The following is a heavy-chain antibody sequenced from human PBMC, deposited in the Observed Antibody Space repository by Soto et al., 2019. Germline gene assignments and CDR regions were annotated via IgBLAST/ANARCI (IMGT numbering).Heavy chain of an antibody. D-gene: IGHD3-22*01. V-gene: IGHV3-30*03. CDR2: ISFDGSNR. CDR1: GFTFSSHA. J-gene: IGHJ4*02. CDR3: ARAHGPYYDSSYYGLARNYFDY. Sequence: LRLSCAAAGFTFSSHAMNWVRQAPGKGLEWVAVISFDGSNRYYADSQRGRLTISSDNSRNTLYLQMDNLRPDDTAIYYCARAHGPYYDSSYYGLARNYFDYWGQGTLVTVSS.